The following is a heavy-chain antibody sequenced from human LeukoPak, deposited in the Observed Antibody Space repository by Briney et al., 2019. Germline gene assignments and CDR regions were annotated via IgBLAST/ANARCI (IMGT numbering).Heavy chain of an antibody. V-gene: IGHV3-48*01. CDR1: GFTFSNYG. CDR3: ARGGAARPDY. CDR2: ISSITRSPL. D-gene: IGHD6-6*01. Sequence: GGSLRLSCAASGFTFSNYGMNWVRQVPGKGLEWVSYISSITRSPLSYADSVKGRFTISRDNAKNSLYLQMNNLRVEDTAIYYCARGGAARPDYWGQGTLVTVSS. J-gene: IGHJ4*02.